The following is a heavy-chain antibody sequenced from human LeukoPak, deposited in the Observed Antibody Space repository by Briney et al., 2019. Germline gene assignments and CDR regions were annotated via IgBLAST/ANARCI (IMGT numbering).Heavy chain of an antibody. D-gene: IGHD6-19*01. Sequence: AGDTVSLTHALYGGSFSVYYWSWTRQPPGEGREWLGYLNHSGSTNYHPSLKSRVTISVDTSKNQFSLKLSSVTAADTAVYYCARDLRRAVAGHYYYYVMDVWGKGTTVTVSS. V-gene: IGHV4-34*01. CDR2: LNHSGST. CDR3: ARDLRRAVAGHYYYYVMDV. CDR1: GGSFSVYY. J-gene: IGHJ6*04.